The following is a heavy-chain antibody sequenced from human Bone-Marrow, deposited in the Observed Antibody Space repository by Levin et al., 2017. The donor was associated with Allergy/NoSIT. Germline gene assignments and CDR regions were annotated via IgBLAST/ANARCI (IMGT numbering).Heavy chain of an antibody. CDR2: IHYSGIT. V-gene: IGHV4-59*01. Sequence: GSLRLSCTVSGGSISAYYWSWIRQPPGEGLEWIGNIHYSGITNYNPSLKRRVAILIDTSKNQFSLILRSVTAGDTALYYCARGLGETSRYTHGYWGQGTLVTVSS. D-gene: IGHD3-16*02. CDR3: ARGLGETSRYTHGY. CDR1: GGSISAYY. J-gene: IGHJ4*02.